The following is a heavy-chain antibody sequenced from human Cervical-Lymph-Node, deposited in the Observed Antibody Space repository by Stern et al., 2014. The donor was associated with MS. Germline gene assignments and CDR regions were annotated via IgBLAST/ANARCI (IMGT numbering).Heavy chain of an antibody. CDR3: ASDRRGGHDLEH. V-gene: IGHV3-48*02. J-gene: IGHJ1*01. CDR2: ISANGNI. D-gene: IGHD5-12*01. CDR1: EFTFITHN. Sequence: EVQLVESGGGLVHPGGSLRLSCAASEFTFITHNMNWVRQAPGKGLEWVSYISANGNIYYADSVKGRFTISRDNAKNSLFLQMNNLRDEDTAVYYCASDRRGGHDLEHWGQGTLVTVSS.